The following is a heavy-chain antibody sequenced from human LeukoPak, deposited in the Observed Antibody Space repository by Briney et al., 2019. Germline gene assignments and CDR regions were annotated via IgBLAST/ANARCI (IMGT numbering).Heavy chain of an antibody. Sequence: PGGSLRLSCAASGFTFSSYSMNWVRQAPGKGLEWVSSISSSSSYIYYADSVKGRFTISRDNAKNSLYLQMNSLRAEDTAVYYCARENFDFWSGYYTANGMDVWGQGTTVTVSS. CDR2: ISSSSSYI. CDR3: ARENFDFWSGYYTANGMDV. D-gene: IGHD3-3*01. J-gene: IGHJ6*02. V-gene: IGHV3-21*01. CDR1: GFTFSSYS.